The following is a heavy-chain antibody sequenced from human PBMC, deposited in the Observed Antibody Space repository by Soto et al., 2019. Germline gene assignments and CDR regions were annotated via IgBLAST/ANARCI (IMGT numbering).Heavy chain of an antibody. J-gene: IGHJ4*02. V-gene: IGHV4-28*01. CDR3: ARREIQGPIDY. CDR2: IYYSGTT. CDR1: GYSISSSNW. Sequence: SETLSLTCAVSGYSISSSNWWGWIRQPPGKGLEWIGYIYYSGTTYYNPSLKSRVTMSVDTSKNQFSLKLTSVTAVDTAVYHCARREIQGPIDYWGQGTLVT. D-gene: IGHD1-26*01.